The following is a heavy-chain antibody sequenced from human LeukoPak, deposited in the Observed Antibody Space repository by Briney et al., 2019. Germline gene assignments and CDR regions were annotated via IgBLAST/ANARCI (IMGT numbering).Heavy chain of an antibody. D-gene: IGHD6-19*01. V-gene: IGHV4-59*12. CDR2: IYYTGTT. CDR1: GGSISNNY. J-gene: IGHJ4*02. Sequence: TSETLSLTCTVSGGSISNNYWSWIRQPPGKGLEWIGYIYYTGTTNYNPSLKSRVTISVDTSKNQFSLNLSSVTAADTAVYYCAREEIAVTARSLDYWGQGTLVTVSS. CDR3: AREEIAVTARSLDY.